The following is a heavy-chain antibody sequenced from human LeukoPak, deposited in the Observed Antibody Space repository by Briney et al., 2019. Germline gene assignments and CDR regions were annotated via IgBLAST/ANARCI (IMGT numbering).Heavy chain of an antibody. CDR1: GDSVSSNSAV. CDR3: LRAQGTNWHFAL. Sequence: SQTLSLTCAISGDSVSSNSAVWNWIRQSPSRGLEWLGRTYYRSNWYNDYAVSVESRITINPDTSKYQFSLHLNSVTPEDTAVYYCLRAQGTNWHFALWGRGTLVTVSS. CDR2: TYYRSNWYN. V-gene: IGHV6-1*01. J-gene: IGHJ2*01.